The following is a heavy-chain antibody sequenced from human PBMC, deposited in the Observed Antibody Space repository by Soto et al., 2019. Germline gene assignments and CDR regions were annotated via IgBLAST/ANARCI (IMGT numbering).Heavy chain of an antibody. CDR3: AKDLTDYYDSGGYYGIDALDI. Sequence: EVQLLESGGGLVQPGESLRLSCAASGFTFNNYAMNWVRQAPGKGLEWVSRISHSGASTYYADSVKGRFTVSRDNSKNTVYLQMNSLGAEDMALYYCAKDLTDYYDSGGYYGIDALDIWGQGTMVTVSS. J-gene: IGHJ3*02. D-gene: IGHD3-22*01. CDR2: ISHSGAST. V-gene: IGHV3-23*01. CDR1: GFTFNNYA.